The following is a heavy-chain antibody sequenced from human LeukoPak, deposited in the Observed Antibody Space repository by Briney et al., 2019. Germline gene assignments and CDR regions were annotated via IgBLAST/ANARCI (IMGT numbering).Heavy chain of an antibody. J-gene: IGHJ5*02. CDR1: GGSINSY. CDR3: ARDSGTTGEVKFDP. D-gene: IGHD3-10*01. CDR2: ISGSGTI. Sequence: SETLSLTCTVSGGSINSYWSWIRQPAGKGLEWIGRISGSGTITNNPALQSRLSISIDTSKNQFSLKLMSVTAADTAVYYCARDSGTTGEVKFDPWGQGTLVTVSS. V-gene: IGHV4-4*07.